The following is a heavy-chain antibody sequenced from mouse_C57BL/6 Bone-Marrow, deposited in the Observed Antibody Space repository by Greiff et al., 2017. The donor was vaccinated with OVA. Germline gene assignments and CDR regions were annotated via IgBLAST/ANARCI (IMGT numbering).Heavy chain of an antibody. CDR2: IYPGDGDT. V-gene: IGHV1-82*01. CDR1: GYAFSSSW. Sequence: QVQLQQSGPELVKPGASVKISCKASGYAFSSSWMNWVQQRPGKGLEWIGRIYPGDGDTNYTGKFQGKATRTADKSSSTAYMQLSSLTSEDSAVYFCARRRWLGLAYWGQGTLVTVSA. J-gene: IGHJ3*01. D-gene: IGHD2-2*01. CDR3: ARRRWLGLAY.